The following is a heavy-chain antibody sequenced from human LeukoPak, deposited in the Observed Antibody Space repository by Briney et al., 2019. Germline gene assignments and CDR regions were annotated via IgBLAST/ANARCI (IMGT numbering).Heavy chain of an antibody. Sequence: GGTLRLSCAASGFTFDDYGMSWVRKAPGKGLEWVSSINWNGGSTGYADSVKGRFTISRDNAKNSLYLQMNSLRVEDTALYYCARESLVDYNFYYMDVWGKGTTVTVSS. V-gene: IGHV3-20*04. J-gene: IGHJ6*03. D-gene: IGHD1-26*01. CDR1: GFTFDDYG. CDR3: ARESLVDYNFYYMDV. CDR2: INWNGGST.